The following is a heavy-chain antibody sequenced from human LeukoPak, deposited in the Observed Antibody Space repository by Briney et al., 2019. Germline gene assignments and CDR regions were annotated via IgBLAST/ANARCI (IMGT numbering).Heavy chain of an antibody. V-gene: IGHV3-21*01. CDR1: GFTFSSYS. Sequence: GGSLRLSCAASGFTFSSYSMNWVRQAPGKGREWVSSISSSSSYIYYADSVKGRFTISRDNAKNSLYLQMNSLRAEDTAVYYCASWMISGARPDFLGYYYYMDVWGKGTTVTVSS. J-gene: IGHJ6*03. CDR2: ISSSSSYI. CDR3: ASWMISGARPDFLGYYYYMDV. D-gene: IGHD6-6*01.